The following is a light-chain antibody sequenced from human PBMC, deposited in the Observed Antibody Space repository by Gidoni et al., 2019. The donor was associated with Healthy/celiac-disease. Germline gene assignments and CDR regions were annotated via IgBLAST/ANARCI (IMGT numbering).Light chain of an antibody. CDR1: QSVLYSSNNKNY. J-gene: IGKJ2*01. CDR2: WAS. V-gene: IGKV4-1*01. CDR3: QQYYSTPVT. Sequence: DIVMTQSPDSLAVSLGESTIINCKSSQSVLYSSNNKNYLAWYQQKPGQPPKLLIYWASTRESGVPDRFSGSGSGTDFTLTISSLQAEDVAVYYCQQYYSTPVTFXXXTKLEIK.